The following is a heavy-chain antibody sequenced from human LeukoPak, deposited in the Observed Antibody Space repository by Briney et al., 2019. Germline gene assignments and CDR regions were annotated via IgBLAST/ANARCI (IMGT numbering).Heavy chain of an antibody. Sequence: ASVKVSCKASGYTFTSYAMHWVRQAPGQRLEWMGWINAGNGNTKYSQKFQGRVTITRDTSASTAYMELSSLRSEDTAVYYCARALTIFGVYVLNYWGQGTLVTFSS. CDR2: INAGNGNT. CDR1: GYTFTSYA. V-gene: IGHV1-3*01. CDR3: ARALTIFGVYVLNY. D-gene: IGHD3-3*01. J-gene: IGHJ4*02.